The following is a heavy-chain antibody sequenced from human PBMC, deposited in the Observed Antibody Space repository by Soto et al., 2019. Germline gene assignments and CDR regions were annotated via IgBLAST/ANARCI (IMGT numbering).Heavy chain of an antibody. CDR3: AKDTGPN. V-gene: IGHV3-9*01. J-gene: IGHJ4*02. Sequence: SPRLSWAASGCTFYNYAIHWVRPAPGKGLEWVSGISWNSNTIAYADSVKGRFTISRDNAKNSLYLQMNSLRAEDTAFYYCAKDTGPNWGQGTLVTVSS. CDR2: ISWNSNTI. CDR1: GCTFYNYA.